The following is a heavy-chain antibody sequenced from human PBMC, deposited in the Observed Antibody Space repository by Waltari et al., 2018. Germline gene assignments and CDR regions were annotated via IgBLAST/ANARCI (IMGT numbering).Heavy chain of an antibody. CDR3: AKDKGDGDYRGGIDY. Sequence: EVQLVESGGGLVQPGRSLRLSCAASGFTFADYAMPWVRQAPGKGLEWVSGISWNSGSIGYADSVKCRFTISRDNAKNSLYLQMNSLRAEDTALYYCAKDKGDGDYRGGIDYWGQGTLVTVSS. D-gene: IGHD4-17*01. V-gene: IGHV3-9*01. CDR1: GFTFADYA. J-gene: IGHJ4*02. CDR2: ISWNSGSI.